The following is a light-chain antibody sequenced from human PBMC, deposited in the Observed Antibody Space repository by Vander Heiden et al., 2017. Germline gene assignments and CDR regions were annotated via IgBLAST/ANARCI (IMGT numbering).Light chain of an antibody. CDR2: AAS. CDR1: QTISSD. V-gene: IGKV1-39*01. Sequence: DIHLTQSSSSLSAPVRHRVTITCRATQTISSDLNWYQQKPGKAPKLLIYAASSLHSGVPSRCTGSGAGTDFTLTISSLRPEDFATYYCQQSYSTPPTFGQGTKLEIK. CDR3: QQSYSTPPT. J-gene: IGKJ2*01.